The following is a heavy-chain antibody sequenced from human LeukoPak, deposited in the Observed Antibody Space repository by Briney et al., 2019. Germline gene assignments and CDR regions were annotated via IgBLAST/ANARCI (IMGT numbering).Heavy chain of an antibody. CDR1: GFAFNTYW. CDR3: ARAWDR. J-gene: IGHJ5*02. V-gene: IGHV3-74*01. CDR2: IKTDGSTA. Sequence: GGSLRLSCAASGFAFNTYWMHWVRLAPGKGLVWVSGIKTDGSTAAYADSVKGRFTISRDNAKNTLSLQMNSLRAEDTGLYYCARAWDRWGQGALVTVSS.